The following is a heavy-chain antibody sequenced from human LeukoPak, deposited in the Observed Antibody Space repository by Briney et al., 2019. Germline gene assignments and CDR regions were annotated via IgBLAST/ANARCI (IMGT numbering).Heavy chain of an antibody. V-gene: IGHV4-61*08. CDR2: IYYSGST. Sequence: PSQTLSLTCTVSGGSISSGGYYWSWIRQPPGKGLEWIGYIYYSGSTNYNPSLKSRVTISVDTSKNQFSLKLSSVTAADTAVYYCARLSIYGDYLRDAFDIWGQGTMVTVSS. CDR3: ARLSIYGDYLRDAFDI. CDR1: GGSISSGGYY. D-gene: IGHD4-17*01. J-gene: IGHJ3*02.